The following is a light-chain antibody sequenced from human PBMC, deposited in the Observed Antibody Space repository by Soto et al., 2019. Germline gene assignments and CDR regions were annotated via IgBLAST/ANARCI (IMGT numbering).Light chain of an antibody. Sequence: EIVLTQSPGTLSLSPGERATLSCRASQSLSSSFAWYQQKPGQAPRLLIYGASSRAIGIPDRFSGSGSGTYFTLSISRLEPEDFAVYYCQQYGSSPTFGGGNKVE. CDR2: GAS. V-gene: IGKV3-20*01. CDR3: QQYGSSPT. J-gene: IGKJ4*01. CDR1: QSLSSS.